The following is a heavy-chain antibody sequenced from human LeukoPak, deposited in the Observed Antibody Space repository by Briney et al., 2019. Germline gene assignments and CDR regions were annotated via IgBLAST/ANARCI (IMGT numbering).Heavy chain of an antibody. CDR1: GVTLNNYI. CDR3: AKRRSAEYAIGGFDY. CDR2: ISASGVST. D-gene: IGHD2-8*01. Sequence: GGSLRLSCAAPGVTLNNYIMTWVRQAPGKGLEWVSDISASGVSTYYADSVKGRFTISRDNSKNTLYLQMNSLGADDTAVYYCAKRRSAEYAIGGFDYWGQGTLVSVSS. J-gene: IGHJ4*02. V-gene: IGHV3-23*01.